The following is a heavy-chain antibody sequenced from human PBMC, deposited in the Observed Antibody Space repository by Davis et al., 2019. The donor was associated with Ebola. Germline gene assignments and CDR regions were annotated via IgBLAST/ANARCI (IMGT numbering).Heavy chain of an antibody. Sequence: GGSLRLSCAASGFTFSSHAMHWVRQAPGKGLEWVAVISYDGSNKYYADSVKGRFTISRDNSKNTLYLQMNSLRADDTAVYYCAREIAATGHQCFDYWGQGTLVTVSS. CDR3: AREIAATGHQCFDY. V-gene: IGHV3-30*04. CDR1: GFTFSSHA. D-gene: IGHD6-13*01. CDR2: ISYDGSNK. J-gene: IGHJ4*02.